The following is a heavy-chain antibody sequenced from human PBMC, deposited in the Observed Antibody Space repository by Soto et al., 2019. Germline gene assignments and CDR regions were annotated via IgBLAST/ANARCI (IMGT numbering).Heavy chain of an antibody. D-gene: IGHD3-3*01. V-gene: IGHV1-3*01. J-gene: IGHJ4*02. CDR1: GYSFRTYI. CDR2: INVGKGNT. CDR3: ARGNCDNFCFQDF. Sequence: GASVKVSCKTSGYSFRTYILYWVRQAPGQRLEWMGWINVGKGNTKYSEKFQDRVTITRDTSASTAYLELSSLRSEDSAVYYCARGNCDNFCFQDFWGKGTLVTVSS.